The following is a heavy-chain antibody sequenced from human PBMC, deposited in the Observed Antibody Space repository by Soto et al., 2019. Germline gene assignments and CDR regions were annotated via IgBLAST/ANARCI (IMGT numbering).Heavy chain of an antibody. CDR1: GFTFSSYG. V-gene: IGHV3-33*01. CDR2: IWYDGNDK. D-gene: IGHD6-6*01. Sequence: QVQLVESGGGVVQPGRSLRLSCAASGFTFSSYGMHWVRQAPGKGLEWVAVIWYDGNDKYYADFVKGRFTISRDNAKNTVSLQMNSLRAEDTAVYYCARDRHISSSRYFEYWGQGTLVTVSS. J-gene: IGHJ4*02. CDR3: ARDRHISSSRYFEY.